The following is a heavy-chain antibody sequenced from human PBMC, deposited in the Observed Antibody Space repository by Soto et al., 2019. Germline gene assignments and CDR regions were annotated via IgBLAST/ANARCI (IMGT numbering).Heavy chain of an antibody. V-gene: IGHV3-23*01. CDR2: ITDSGTGT. D-gene: IGHD6-13*01. J-gene: IGHJ4*02. Sequence: EVHLLGSGGGLVHPGESLRLSCGASGFTFSSCVMTWVRQAPGKGLEWVSCITDSGTGTYYADSVKGRFTISRDNSKNTMYLQMNNLRAEDTGVYYCAKGLINGRWYAEDWGQGTLDTVSS. CDR1: GFTFSSCV. CDR3: AKGLINGRWYAED.